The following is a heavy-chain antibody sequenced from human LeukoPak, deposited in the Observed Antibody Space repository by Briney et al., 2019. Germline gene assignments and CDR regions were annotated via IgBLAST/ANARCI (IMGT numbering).Heavy chain of an antibody. CDR2: IYHSGST. Sequence: RPSETLSLTCTVSGYSISSGYYWGWIRQPPGKGLEWIGSIYHSGSTYYNPSLKSRVTISVDTSKNQFSLKLSSVTAADTAVYYCARHSEEWLPKIDYWGQGTLVTVSS. J-gene: IGHJ4*02. V-gene: IGHV4-38-2*02. CDR1: GYSISSGYY. D-gene: IGHD6-19*01. CDR3: ARHSEEWLPKIDY.